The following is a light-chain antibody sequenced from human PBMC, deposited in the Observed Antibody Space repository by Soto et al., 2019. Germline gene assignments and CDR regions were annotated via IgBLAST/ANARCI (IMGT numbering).Light chain of an antibody. Sequence: DIQMTQSPSTLSASVGDRVTITCRASQSISTWLAWYQQKPGKAPKLLIYTASNLERGVPSRFSGSGSGTEFTLTISSLQPDDFATYYCQQHNSYPRTFGKGPRWKSN. CDR2: TAS. V-gene: IGKV1-5*03. J-gene: IGKJ1*01. CDR1: QSISTW. CDR3: QQHNSYPRT.